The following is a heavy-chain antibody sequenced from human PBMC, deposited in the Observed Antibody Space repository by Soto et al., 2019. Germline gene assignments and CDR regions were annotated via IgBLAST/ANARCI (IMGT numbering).Heavy chain of an antibody. D-gene: IGHD1-26*01. CDR1: GGTFSSYA. J-gene: IGHJ6*02. V-gene: IGHV1-69*13. CDR2: IIPIFGTA. Sequence: SVKVSCKASGGTFSSYAISWVRQAPGQGLEWMGGIIPIFGTANYAQKFQGRVTITADESTSTAYMELSSLRSEDTAVYYCARDQWELPHYYGMDVWGQGTTVTVSS. CDR3: ARDQWELPHYYGMDV.